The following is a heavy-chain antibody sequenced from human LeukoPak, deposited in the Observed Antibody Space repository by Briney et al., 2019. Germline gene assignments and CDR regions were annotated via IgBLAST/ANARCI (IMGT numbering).Heavy chain of an antibody. Sequence: GASVKVSCKASGYTFTSYYMHWGRQRPGQGLGWVGIGNPSGGGRSYAQKFQGRVTMTRDTSTSTVYMELSSLRSEDTAVYYCARVPGVGYCSSTTCYSSGMDVWGQGTTVTVSS. CDR3: ARVPGVGYCSSTTCYSSGMDV. CDR2: GNPSGGGR. V-gene: IGHV1-46*01. CDR1: GYTFTSYY. D-gene: IGHD2-2*01. J-gene: IGHJ6*02.